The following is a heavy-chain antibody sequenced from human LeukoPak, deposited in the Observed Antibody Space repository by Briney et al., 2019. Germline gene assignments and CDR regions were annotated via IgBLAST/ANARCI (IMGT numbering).Heavy chain of an antibody. D-gene: IGHD3-9*01. CDR1: GYSFTSYW. Sequence: GESLKISCKGSGYSFTSYWIGWVRQMPGKGLEWMGIIYPGDSDTRYSPSFQGQVTISADKSISTAYLQWSSLKASDTAMYYCARRSYDILTGYLGIDYWGQGTLVTVSS. J-gene: IGHJ4*02. CDR3: ARRSYDILTGYLGIDY. CDR2: IYPGDSDT. V-gene: IGHV5-51*01.